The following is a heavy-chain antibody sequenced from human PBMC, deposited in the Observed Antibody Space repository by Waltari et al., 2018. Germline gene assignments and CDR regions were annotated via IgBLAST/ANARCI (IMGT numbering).Heavy chain of an antibody. V-gene: IGHV3-48*01. CDR2: IRSSSSHI. CDR3: TSGSYFSGY. Sequence: EVQLVESGGGLVQPGGSLRLSCAASGFTFSSYSMNWVRQAPGKGLELVSYIRSSSSHIYYADVVKGRVTISRDNATNSLSLQINSRRAEDTAVYYCTSGSYFSGYWGQGTLVTVSS. J-gene: IGHJ4*02. CDR1: GFTFSSYS. D-gene: IGHD1-26*01.